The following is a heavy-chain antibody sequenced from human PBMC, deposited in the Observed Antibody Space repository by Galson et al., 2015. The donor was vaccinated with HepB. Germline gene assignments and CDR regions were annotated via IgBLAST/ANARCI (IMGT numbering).Heavy chain of an antibody. Sequence: SLRLSCAASGFTFSSYAMHWVRQAPGKGLGWVAVISYDGSNKYYADSVKGRFTISRDNSKNTLYLQMNSLRAEDTAVYYCAAHYGGNPRTPGAFDIWGQGTMVTVSS. V-gene: IGHV3-30*04. D-gene: IGHD4-23*01. CDR1: GFTFSSYA. CDR3: AAHYGGNPRTPGAFDI. CDR2: ISYDGSNK. J-gene: IGHJ3*02.